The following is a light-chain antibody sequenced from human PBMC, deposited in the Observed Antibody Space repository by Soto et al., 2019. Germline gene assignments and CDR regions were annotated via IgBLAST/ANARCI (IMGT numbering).Light chain of an antibody. Sequence: EIVLTQSPATLSLSPGERATLSCRASQSVSTFLAWYQQKPGQAPRLLIYDTSNRATGIPARFSGSGSGTDFTLTISSLEPEDFAVYYCQQRSNWPLTFGRGTKVEI. V-gene: IGKV3-11*01. J-gene: IGKJ1*01. CDR2: DTS. CDR1: QSVSTF. CDR3: QQRSNWPLT.